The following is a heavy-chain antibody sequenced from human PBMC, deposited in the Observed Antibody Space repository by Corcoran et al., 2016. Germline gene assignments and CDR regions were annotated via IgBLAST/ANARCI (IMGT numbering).Heavy chain of an antibody. Sequence: QVQLVESGGGVVQPGRSLRLSCAASGFTFSSYGMHWVRQAPGKGLEWVAVISYDGSNKYYADSVKGRFTISRDNSKNTLYLQMNSLRAEDMAGYYCAKLGLHYYDSSRTGTDFDYWGQGTLVTVSS. J-gene: IGHJ4*02. CDR2: ISYDGSNK. D-gene: IGHD3-22*01. V-gene: IGHV3-30*18. CDR3: AKLGLHYYDSSRTGTDFDY. CDR1: GFTFSSYG.